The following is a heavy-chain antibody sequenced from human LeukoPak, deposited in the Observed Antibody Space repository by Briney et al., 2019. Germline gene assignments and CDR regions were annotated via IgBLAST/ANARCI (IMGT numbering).Heavy chain of an antibody. V-gene: IGHV4-59*01. J-gene: IGHJ4*02. CDR1: GGSISSYY. CDR2: IYYSGST. Sequence: PSETPSLTCTVSGGSISSYYWSWIRQPPGKGLEWIGYIYYSGSTNYNPSLKSRVTISVDTSKNQFSLKLSSVTAADTAVYYCARGVAYFDYWGQGTLVTVSS. D-gene: IGHD2-15*01. CDR3: ARGVAYFDY.